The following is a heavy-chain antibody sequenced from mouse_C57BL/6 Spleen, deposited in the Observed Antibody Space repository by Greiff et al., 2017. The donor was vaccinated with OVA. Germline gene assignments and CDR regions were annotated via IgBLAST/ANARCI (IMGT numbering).Heavy chain of an antibody. CDR3: ARTPRDGSSYNWYFDV. J-gene: IGHJ1*03. CDR2: INPYNGGT. D-gene: IGHD1-1*01. CDR1: GYTFTDYY. V-gene: IGHV1-19*01. Sequence: EVQLQQSGPVLLKPGASVKMSCKASGYTFTDYYMNWVKQSHGKSLEWIGVINPYNGGTSYNQKFKGKATLTVDKSSSTAYMELNSLTSEDSAVYYCARTPRDGSSYNWYFDVWGTGTTVTVSS.